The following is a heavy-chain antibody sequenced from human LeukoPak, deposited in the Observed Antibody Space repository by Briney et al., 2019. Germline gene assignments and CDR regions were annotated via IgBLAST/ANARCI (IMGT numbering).Heavy chain of an antibody. J-gene: IGHJ6*03. V-gene: IGHV3-48*03. D-gene: IGHD2-2*01. CDR3: VRDFITAANSMDV. CDR2: ISSSGSTI. Sequence: GGSLRLSCAASGFTFSSYEMNWVRQAPGKGLEWVSYISSSGSTIYYADSVKGRFTISRDNAKNSLYLQMNSLRAEDTAVYYCVRDFITAANSMDVWGKGTTVTVSS. CDR1: GFTFSSYE.